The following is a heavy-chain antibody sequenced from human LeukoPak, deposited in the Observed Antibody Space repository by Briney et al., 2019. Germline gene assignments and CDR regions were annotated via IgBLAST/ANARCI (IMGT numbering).Heavy chain of an antibody. V-gene: IGHV3-30*04. CDR3: AKPEYDPNSGPPLH. CDR2: ISYDGSNK. CDR1: GFTFSSYA. J-gene: IGHJ4*02. Sequence: GGSLRLSCAASGFTFSSYAMHWVRQAPGKGLEWVAVISYDGSNKYYADSVKGRFTISRDNSKNTLYLQMNSLRAEDTAVYYCAKPEYDPNSGPPLHWGQGTLVTVSS. D-gene: IGHD1-14*01.